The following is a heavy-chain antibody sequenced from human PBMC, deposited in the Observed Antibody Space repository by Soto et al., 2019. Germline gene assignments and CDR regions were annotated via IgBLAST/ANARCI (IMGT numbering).Heavy chain of an antibody. D-gene: IGHD4-17*01. CDR2: IWYDGSNK. J-gene: IGHJ6*02. Sequence: GGSLRLSCAASGFTFSSYGMHWVRQAPGKGLEWVAVIWYDGSNKYYADSVKGRFTISRDNSKNTLYLQMNSLRAEDTAVYYCATMLYDYGDYSGYGMYYYYGMDVWGQGTTVTVSS. CDR1: GFTFSSYG. CDR3: ATMLYDYGDYSGYGMYYYYGMDV. V-gene: IGHV3-33*01.